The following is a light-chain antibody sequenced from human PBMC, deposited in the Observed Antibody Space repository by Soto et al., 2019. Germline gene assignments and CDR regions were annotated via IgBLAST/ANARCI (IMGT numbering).Light chain of an antibody. V-gene: IGKV4-1*01. Sequence: TQSPDSLAVSLGERATINCKSSQSVLYTSNNKNYLAWYRQRPGQPPKLLLYWASTRASGVPDRFSGSGSGTDFTLTISSLQAEDVAVYYCQQYDTTPITFGQGTRLEI. CDR2: WAS. CDR3: QQYDTTPIT. CDR1: QSVLYTSNNKNY. J-gene: IGKJ5*01.